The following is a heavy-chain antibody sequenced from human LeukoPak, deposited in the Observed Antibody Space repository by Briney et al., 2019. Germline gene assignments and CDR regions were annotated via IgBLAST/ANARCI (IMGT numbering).Heavy chain of an antibody. CDR1: GYTFTTYG. V-gene: IGHV1-18*01. J-gene: IGHJ6*03. D-gene: IGHD3-3*01. CDR2: ISAYNDNT. Sequence: ASVKVSCKASGYTFTTYGISWVRQAPGQGLEWMGWISAYNDNTNDAQKLQGRVTMTTDTSTSTAYMELRSLRSDDTAVYYCARDINPPRLRFLEGYMDVWGKGTTVTVSS. CDR3: ARDINPPRLRFLEGYMDV.